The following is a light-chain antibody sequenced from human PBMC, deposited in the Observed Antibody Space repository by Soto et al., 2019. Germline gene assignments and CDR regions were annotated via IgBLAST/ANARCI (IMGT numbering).Light chain of an antibody. CDR2: VNI. J-gene: IGLJ2*01. CDR3: QSYDSSLSVV. V-gene: IGLV1-40*01. Sequence: QSVLTQPPSVSGAPGQRVTISCTGSSSNIGAGYDVHWYQQLPGTAPKLLIYVNINRPSGVPDQFSGSKSGTSASLAITGLQAEDEADYYCQSYDSSLSVVFGGGTKLTVL. CDR1: SSNIGAGYD.